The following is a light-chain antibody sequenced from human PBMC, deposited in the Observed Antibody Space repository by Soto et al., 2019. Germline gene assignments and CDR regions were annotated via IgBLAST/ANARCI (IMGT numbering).Light chain of an antibody. V-gene: IGLV2-14*01. Sequence: QSVLTQPASVSGSPGQSINISCTGTSSDVADYKYVSWYQKHPGKAPKALLYEVSNRPSGVSTRFSGSKSGNTASLTISGLQAEDEADYYCASYTTTKTLVFGPGTKVTVL. CDR2: EVS. CDR3: ASYTTTKTLV. CDR1: SSDVADYKY. J-gene: IGLJ1*01.